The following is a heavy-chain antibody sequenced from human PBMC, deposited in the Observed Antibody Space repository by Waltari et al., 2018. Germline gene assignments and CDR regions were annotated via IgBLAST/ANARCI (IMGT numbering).Heavy chain of an antibody. Sequence: QVLLVQSGAEVKKPGAPVKVSCKASGYVFTNYYLHWVRQAPGQGPEWMGWVNPDTGNANYAPNFRGRVTMTWDTSINTAFMDLSGLKSDDTAVYYCARDRTTMAARPGDYWGQGTLVTVSS. V-gene: IGHV1-2*02. CDR1: GYVFTNYY. CDR3: ARDRTTMAARPGDY. J-gene: IGHJ4*02. D-gene: IGHD6-6*01. CDR2: VNPDTGNA.